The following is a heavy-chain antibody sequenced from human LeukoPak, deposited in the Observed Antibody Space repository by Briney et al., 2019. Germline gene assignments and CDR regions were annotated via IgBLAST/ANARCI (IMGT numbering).Heavy chain of an antibody. V-gene: IGHV3-23*01. J-gene: IGHJ4*02. CDR3: ANRNTGSYSRGFDY. D-gene: IGHD1-26*01. CDR2: IPAKGGST. CDR1: GFTFCISA. Sequence: GGSLRLSCAPSGFTFCISAIGGVRQTPGEGVGCGSTIPAKGGSTYLADSVKGRFTISRDNYNNPLYLQMTSLRAEDTAVYYCANRNTGSYSRGFDYWGQGTLVSVSS.